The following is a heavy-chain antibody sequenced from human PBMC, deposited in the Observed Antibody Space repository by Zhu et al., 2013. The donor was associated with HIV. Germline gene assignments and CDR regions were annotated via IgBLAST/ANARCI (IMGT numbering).Heavy chain of an antibody. CDR2: IFHSGST. V-gene: IGHV4-38-2*01. Sequence: VQLQESGPGLVKPSETLSLTCAVSGYSISSGYYWGWIRQPPGKGLEWIGSIFHSGSTYYNPSLKSRVTISVDTSKNQFSLKLSSVTAADTAVYYCARVGGSQMRHWFDPWAREPWSPSP. CDR1: GYSISSGYY. CDR3: ARVGGSQMRHWFDP. J-gene: IGHJ5*02. D-gene: IGHD2-15*01.